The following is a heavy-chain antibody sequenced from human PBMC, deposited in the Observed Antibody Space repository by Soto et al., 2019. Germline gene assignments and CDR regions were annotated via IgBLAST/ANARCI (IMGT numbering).Heavy chain of an antibody. V-gene: IGHV4-59*01. J-gene: IGHJ6*03. Sequence: QVQLQESGPGLVKPSETLSLTCTVSGGSISSYYWSWIRQPPGKGLEWIGYIYYSGSTNYNPSLKSRVTISVDTSKNQFSLKLSSVTAADTAVYYCARVARITIFGVGGDYYYMDVWGKGTTVTVSS. D-gene: IGHD3-3*01. CDR2: IYYSGST. CDR1: GGSISSYY. CDR3: ARVARITIFGVGGDYYYMDV.